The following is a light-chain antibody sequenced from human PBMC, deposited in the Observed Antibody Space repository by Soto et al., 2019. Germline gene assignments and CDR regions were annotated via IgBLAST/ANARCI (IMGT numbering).Light chain of an antibody. CDR2: TAS. V-gene: IGKV1-39*01. J-gene: IGKJ1*01. Sequence: DIQLTQSPSSLSASLGDRVTISCRASQLINGYLNWYQQKPGKAPRLLIYTASNLQSGVPSRFNGTRSGTDFTLIISDLQAEDFATYYCQQTYSPLRTFGQGTRVEIK. CDR1: QLINGY. CDR3: QQTYSPLRT.